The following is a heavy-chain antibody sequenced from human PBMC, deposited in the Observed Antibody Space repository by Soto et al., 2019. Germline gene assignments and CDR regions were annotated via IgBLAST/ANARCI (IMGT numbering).Heavy chain of an antibody. CDR1: GFTFSTYG. J-gene: IGHJ3*02. CDR3: LKQYYDILTGYYKDAIDI. V-gene: IGHV3-30*18. Sequence: GGSLRLSCAASGFTFSTYGMHWVRQAPGKGLEWVSVISYDGSNKYYADSVKGRFTISRDNSKNTLYLQMNSLRAEDTAVYYCLKQYYDILTGYYKDAIDIWGQGTMVTGSS. D-gene: IGHD3-9*01. CDR2: ISYDGSNK.